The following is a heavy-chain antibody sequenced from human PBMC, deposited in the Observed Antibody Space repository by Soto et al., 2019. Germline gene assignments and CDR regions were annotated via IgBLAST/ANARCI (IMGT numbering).Heavy chain of an antibody. CDR1: GFTFSSYS. D-gene: IGHD6-13*01. Sequence: EVQLVESGGGLVQPGGSLRLSCSASGFTFSSYSINWVRQAPGKGLEWISYISSGSGSLFYADSVKGRFTISRDNAKNSLFLQMSSLRADDTAVYYCARDPAPGRWYFDLWGRGTLVTVSS. V-gene: IGHV3-48*04. CDR2: ISSGSGSL. J-gene: IGHJ2*01. CDR3: ARDPAPGRWYFDL.